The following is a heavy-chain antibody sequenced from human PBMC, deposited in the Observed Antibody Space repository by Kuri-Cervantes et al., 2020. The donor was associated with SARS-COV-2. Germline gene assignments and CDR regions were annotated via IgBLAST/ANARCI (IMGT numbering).Heavy chain of an antibody. CDR2: IYTSGST. J-gene: IGHJ3*02. D-gene: IGHD5-24*01. Sequence: LRLSCTVSGGSTSSGSHYWSWIRQPAGKGLEWIGRIYTSGSTNYNPSLKSRVTISVDTSKNQFSLKLSSVTAADTAVYYCARVRRWLQSNDAFDIWGQGTMVTVSS. CDR1: GGSTSSGSHY. V-gene: IGHV4-61*02. CDR3: ARVRRWLQSNDAFDI.